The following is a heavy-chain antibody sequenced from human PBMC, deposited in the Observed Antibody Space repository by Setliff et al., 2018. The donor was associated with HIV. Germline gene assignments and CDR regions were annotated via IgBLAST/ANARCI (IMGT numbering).Heavy chain of an antibody. CDR3: VSYGDSPHYYYYMDV. V-gene: IGHV3-73*01. J-gene: IGHJ6*03. CDR2: IRSKANSYAT. Sequence: PGESLKISCAASGFTFSGSAMHWVRQASGKGLEWVGRIRSKANSYATTYAASVKGRFTISRDDSKNTAYLQMNSLKTEDTAVYYCVSYGDSPHYYYYMDVWGKGTTVTVSS. CDR1: GFTFSGSA. D-gene: IGHD5-12*01.